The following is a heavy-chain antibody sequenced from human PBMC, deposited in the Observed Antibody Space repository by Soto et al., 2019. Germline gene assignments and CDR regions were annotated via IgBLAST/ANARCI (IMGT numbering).Heavy chain of an antibody. D-gene: IGHD1-1*01. J-gene: IGHJ3*02. CDR1: GGFVTSGSYY. CDR3: ARVERGTATTGVDAFDI. V-gene: IGHV4-34*01. Sequence: QVQLQQWGAGLLKPSETLSLTCAVYGGFVTSGSYYWSWLRQPPGKGLAWIGEMSHSGGTHFNPSRKSRFTISVDASKNQFTLKMSSVTAADTALYYCARVERGTATTGVDAFDIWGPGTMVTVSS. CDR2: MSHSGGT.